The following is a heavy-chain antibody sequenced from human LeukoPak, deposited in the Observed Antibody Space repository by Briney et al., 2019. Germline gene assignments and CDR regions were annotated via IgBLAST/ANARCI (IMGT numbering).Heavy chain of an antibody. V-gene: IGHV4-59*01. CDR1: GGSISSYY. D-gene: IGHD3-10*01. CDR3: ARTPTMVPSVVSVFDY. CDR2: IYYSGST. J-gene: IGHJ4*02. Sequence: SETLSLTSTVSGGSISSYYWSWIRQPPGKGLEWIGYIYYSGSTNYNPSLKSRVTISVDTSKNQFSLKLSSVTAADTAVYYCARTPTMVPSVVSVFDYWGQGTLVTVSS.